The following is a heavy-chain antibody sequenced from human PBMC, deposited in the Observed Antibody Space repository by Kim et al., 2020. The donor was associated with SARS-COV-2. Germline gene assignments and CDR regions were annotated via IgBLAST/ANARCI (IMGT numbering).Heavy chain of an antibody. CDR3: AKVFNSGRYVDY. D-gene: IGHD6-19*01. CDR1: GFTFSSYG. V-gene: IGHV3-23*01. J-gene: IGHJ4*02. Sequence: GGSLRLSCAASGFTFSSYGMSWVRQAPGKGLEWVSSIGGSGGSTYHADSVKGRFTISRDNSKNTLYLQMNSLRGEDTAVYYCAKVFNSGRYVDYWGQGTLVTVSS. CDR2: IGGSGGST.